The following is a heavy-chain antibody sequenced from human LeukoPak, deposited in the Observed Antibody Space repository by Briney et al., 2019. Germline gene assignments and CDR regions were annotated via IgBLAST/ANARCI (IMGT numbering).Heavy chain of an antibody. V-gene: IGHV1-46*01. CDR2: INPSGGST. Sequence: ASVKVSCKASGYTFTSYYMHWVRQAPGQGLEWMGIINPSGGSTTYAQKFQGRVTMTRDTSTSTVYMQLSSLRSEDTAVYYCARAHYDLWSGYWGYYYHYGMDVWGQGTTVTVSS. CDR3: ARAHYDLWSGYWGYYYHYGMDV. CDR1: GYTFTSYY. D-gene: IGHD3-3*01. J-gene: IGHJ6*02.